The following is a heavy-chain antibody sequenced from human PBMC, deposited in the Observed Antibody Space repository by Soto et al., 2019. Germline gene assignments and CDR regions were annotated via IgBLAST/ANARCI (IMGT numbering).Heavy chain of an antibody. Sequence: EMLLVESGGSLVKPGGSLRLSCAVSGITFSGAWMSWVRQAPGKGMEWVGRIRGRTNSGPTDYAAPVRCRFTISKDDSQDTLYLHMSSLKAEETAVYYGAWIGPAASLQPFCLAAWGKGNTVTVSS. D-gene: IGHD2-15*01. CDR1: GITFSGAW. J-gene: IGHJ6*04. CDR2: IRGRTNSGPT. V-gene: IGHV3-15*01. CDR3: AWIGPAASLQPFCLAA.